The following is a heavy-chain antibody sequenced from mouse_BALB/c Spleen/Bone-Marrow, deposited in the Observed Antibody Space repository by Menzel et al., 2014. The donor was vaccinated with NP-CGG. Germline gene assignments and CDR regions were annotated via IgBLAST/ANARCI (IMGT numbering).Heavy chain of an antibody. J-gene: IGHJ4*01. CDR1: GFSLTSYG. CDR3: ARDRSYYGMDY. V-gene: IGHV2-9*02. CDR2: IWAGGNT. Sequence: VQGVESGPGLVAPSQSLSITCTVSGFSLTSYGVHWVRQSPGKGLEWLGVIWAGGNTNYNSALMSRLSISKDNSKSQVFLKMNGLQTDDTAMYYCARDRSYYGMDYWGQGTSVTVSS.